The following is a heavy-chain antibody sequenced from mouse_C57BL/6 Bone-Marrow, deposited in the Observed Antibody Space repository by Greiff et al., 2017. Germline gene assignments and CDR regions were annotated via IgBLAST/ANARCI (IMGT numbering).Heavy chain of an antibody. Sequence: QVQLQQSGPGLVQPSQSLSITCTVSGFSLTSSGVHWVRQSPGKGLEWLGVIWRGGSTDYNAAFMSRLSITKDNSKSQVVLKMNSLQADDTARYYCAKRGLCGHAMDYWGQGTSVTVSS. CDR2: IWRGGST. J-gene: IGHJ4*01. CDR3: AKRGLCGHAMDY. V-gene: IGHV2-5*01. D-gene: IGHD2-3*01. CDR1: GFSLTSSG.